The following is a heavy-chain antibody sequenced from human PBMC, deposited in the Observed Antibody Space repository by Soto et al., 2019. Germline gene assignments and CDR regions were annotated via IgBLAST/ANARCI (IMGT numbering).Heavy chain of an antibody. Sequence: SVKVSCKTSGGTFSSYAISWMRQAPGQRLEWMGGIVPIVGTTTYAQKFQGRVTMTRNTSISTAYMELSSLRSEDTAVYYCARGRSPRYCISTSCYEVHYYYYYYGMDVWGQGTTVTVSS. J-gene: IGHJ6*02. CDR1: GGTFSSYA. V-gene: IGHV1-69*05. CDR3: ARGRSPRYCISTSCYEVHYYYYYYGMDV. D-gene: IGHD2-2*01. CDR2: IVPIVGTT.